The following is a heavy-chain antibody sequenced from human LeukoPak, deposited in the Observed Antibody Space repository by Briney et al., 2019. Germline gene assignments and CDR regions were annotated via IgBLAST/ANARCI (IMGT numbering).Heavy chain of an antibody. D-gene: IGHD2-21*02. V-gene: IGHV4-59*01. Sequence: PSGTLSLTCTVSGGSISSYYWSWIRQPPGKGLEWIGYRYYSGSTNYNPTLISRVTISVDTSRNQFSLKLTSVTAADTAVYFCAGGGDWKYFHYWGQGALVTVSS. CDR2: RYYSGST. CDR3: AGGGDWKYFHY. J-gene: IGHJ4*02. CDR1: GGSISSYY.